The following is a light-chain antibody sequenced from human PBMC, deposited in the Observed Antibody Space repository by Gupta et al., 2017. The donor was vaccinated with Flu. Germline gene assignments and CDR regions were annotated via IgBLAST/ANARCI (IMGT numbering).Light chain of an antibody. J-gene: IGLJ2*01. CDR3: QAWDSDVVVV. CDR2: QEC. V-gene: IGLV3-1*01. Sequence: SGHKLGGQNGYWYPEKARQAPVLVLCQECRGPPGIPEGFCCSKSGNTATLTISGAQATDEAVYYCQAWDSDVVVVFGGGTRVTVL. CDR1: KLGGQN.